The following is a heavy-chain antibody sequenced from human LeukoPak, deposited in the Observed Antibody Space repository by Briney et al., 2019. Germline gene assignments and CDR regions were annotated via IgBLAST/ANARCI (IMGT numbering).Heavy chain of an antibody. J-gene: IGHJ3*02. CDR3: GGGPIGGLNAFDI. CDR1: GFTFDDYA. V-gene: IGHV3-9*01. D-gene: IGHD2-15*01. CDR2: ISWNSGSI. Sequence: GGSLRLSCAASGFTFDDYAMHWVRQAPGKGLEWVSGISWNSGSIGYADSVKGRFTISRDNAKNSLYLQMNSLRAEDTALYYCGGGPIGGLNAFDIWGQGTMVTVSS.